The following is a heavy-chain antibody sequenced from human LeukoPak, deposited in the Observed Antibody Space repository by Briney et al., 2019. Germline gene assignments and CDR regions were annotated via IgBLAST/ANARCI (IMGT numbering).Heavy chain of an antibody. CDR3: ARDWSEYYDSSGYGIFDY. V-gene: IGHV3-48*03. CDR1: GGTFSSYE. J-gene: IGHJ4*02. Sequence: GASVKVSCKASGGTFSSYEMNWVRQAPGKGLEWVSYISSSGSTINYGDSVKGRFTISRDNAKNSLYLQMNSLRAEDTAVYHCARDWSEYYDSSGYGIFDYWGQGTLVTVSS. CDR2: ISSSGSTI. D-gene: IGHD3-22*01.